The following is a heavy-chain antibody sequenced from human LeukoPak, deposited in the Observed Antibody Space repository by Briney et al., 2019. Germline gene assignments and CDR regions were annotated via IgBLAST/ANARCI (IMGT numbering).Heavy chain of an antibody. Sequence: GGSLRLSCAASGVTFSSYSINWVRQAPGEGLEWVSSISSSSSYIYYADSVKGRFTISRDNAKNSLYLQMNSLRAEDTAVYYCARESLQMFDYWGQGTLVTVSS. V-gene: IGHV3-21*04. CDR2: ISSSSSYI. CDR3: ARESLQMFDY. J-gene: IGHJ4*02. CDR1: GVTFSSYS. D-gene: IGHD5-24*01.